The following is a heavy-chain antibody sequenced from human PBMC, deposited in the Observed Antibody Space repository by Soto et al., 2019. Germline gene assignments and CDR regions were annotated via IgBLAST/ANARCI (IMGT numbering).Heavy chain of an antibody. J-gene: IGHJ4*02. CDR1: GGSVGSVKYF. CDR3: ARTVMPVGNLAAFDH. V-gene: IGHV4-61*01. CDR2: IYNNGNT. D-gene: IGHD7-27*01. Sequence: SETLSLTCNVSGGSVGSVKYFWSWIRQPPGKGLEWIAYIYNNGNTNYNPSLKSRATISVDPSKNQCSLKLTSVTAADSAVYFCARTVMPVGNLAAFDHWGQGVLVTVSS.